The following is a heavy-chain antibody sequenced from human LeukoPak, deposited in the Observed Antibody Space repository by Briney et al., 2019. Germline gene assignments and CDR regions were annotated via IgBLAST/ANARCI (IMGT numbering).Heavy chain of an antibody. CDR3: VRGKGRGSHTYK. D-gene: IGHD1-26*01. CDR2: IYHSGST. V-gene: IGHV4-38-2*02. CDR1: AYSISSGYY. J-gene: IGHJ4*03. Sequence: SETLSLTCTVSAYSISSGYYWGWIRQPPGKGLDWIGCIYHSGSTYYNPSLKTRVTISVDTSKNHFSLNLRSVTPADTTVFYCVRGKGRGSHTYKWGQGTLGTVSS.